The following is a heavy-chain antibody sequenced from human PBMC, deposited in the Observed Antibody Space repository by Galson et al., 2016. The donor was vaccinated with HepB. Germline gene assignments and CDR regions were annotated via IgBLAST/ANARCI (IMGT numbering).Heavy chain of an antibody. CDR1: GYPFITFG. CDR2: ISPKNGNT. Sequence: SVKVSCKASGYPFITFGITWVRQAPGQGLEWMGWISPKNGNTNYAQKYQGRVTITADKSTTTVYMDLSSLRSEDTAVYYCARGGGITMVQGVRPGWFDPWGQGTLVTVSS. V-gene: IGHV1-18*01. J-gene: IGHJ5*02. D-gene: IGHD3-10*01. CDR3: ARGGGITMVQGVRPGWFDP.